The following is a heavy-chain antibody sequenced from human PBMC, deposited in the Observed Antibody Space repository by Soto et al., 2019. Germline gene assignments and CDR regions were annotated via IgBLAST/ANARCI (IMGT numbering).Heavy chain of an antibody. Sequence: SETLSLTCTVSGGSISSSSYYWGWIRQPPGKGLEWIGSIYYSGSTYYNPSLKSRVTISVDTSKNQFSLKLSSVTAADTAVYYCASLIAVADYFDYWGQGTLVTVSS. J-gene: IGHJ4*02. CDR3: ASLIAVADYFDY. CDR1: GGSISSSSYY. CDR2: IYYSGST. V-gene: IGHV4-39*01. D-gene: IGHD6-19*01.